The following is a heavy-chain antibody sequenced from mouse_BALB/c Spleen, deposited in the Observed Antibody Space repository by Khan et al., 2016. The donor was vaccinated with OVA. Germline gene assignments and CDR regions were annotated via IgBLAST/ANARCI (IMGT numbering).Heavy chain of an antibody. D-gene: IGHD1-1*01. CDR3: ARCSDYYTSSSYYVDS. Sequence: QIQLVQSGPELKKPGETVKISCKASGYTFTNYGMNWVKQSPGKGLKWMGWINTYTGEPTYIDDFKGRFAFSLETSASPAYLQINHLRNEDMATCFCARCSDYYTSSSYYVDSGGQGTTLTVSS. CDR2: INTYTGEP. V-gene: IGHV9-1*02. CDR1: GYTFTNYG. J-gene: IGHJ2*01.